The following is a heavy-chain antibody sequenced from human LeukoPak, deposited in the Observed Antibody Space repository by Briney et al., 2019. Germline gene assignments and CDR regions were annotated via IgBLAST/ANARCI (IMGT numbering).Heavy chain of an antibody. CDR1: GFTFSSYS. CDR3: AGYGGGHWAFDI. CDR2: ISSSSSYI. Sequence: GGSLRLSCAASGFTFSSYSMNWVRQAPGKGLEWVSSISSSSSYIYYADSAKGRFTISRDNAKNSLYLQMNSLRAEDTAVYYCAGYGGGHWAFDIWGQGTMVSVSS. D-gene: IGHD3-10*01. V-gene: IGHV3-21*01. J-gene: IGHJ3*02.